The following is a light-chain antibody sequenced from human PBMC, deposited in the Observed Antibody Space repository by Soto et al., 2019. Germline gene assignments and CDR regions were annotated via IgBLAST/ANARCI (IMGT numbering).Light chain of an antibody. V-gene: IGKV3-11*01. J-gene: IGKJ5*01. CDR3: QQRSNWPPIT. Sequence: EIVLTQSPATLSLSPGERATLSCRASQSISRFLAWYQQKPGQAPRLLIYDTSNRATGIPARFSGGGSGTDFTLTISSLEPEDFAVYYCQQRSNWPPITFGQGTRLESK. CDR1: QSISRF. CDR2: DTS.